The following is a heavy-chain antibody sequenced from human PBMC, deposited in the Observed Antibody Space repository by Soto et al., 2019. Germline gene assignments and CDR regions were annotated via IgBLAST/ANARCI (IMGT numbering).Heavy chain of an antibody. CDR1: GFTFSSYS. Sequence: EVQLVESGGGLVKPGGSLRLSCAASGFTFSSYSMNWVRQAPGKGLVWVSSISSSSSYIYYADSVKGRFTISRDNAKNSLYLQMNSLRAEDTAVYYCARDHGLSSYAFDIWGQGTMVTVSS. J-gene: IGHJ3*02. D-gene: IGHD2-15*01. CDR2: ISSSSSYI. CDR3: ARDHGLSSYAFDI. V-gene: IGHV3-21*01.